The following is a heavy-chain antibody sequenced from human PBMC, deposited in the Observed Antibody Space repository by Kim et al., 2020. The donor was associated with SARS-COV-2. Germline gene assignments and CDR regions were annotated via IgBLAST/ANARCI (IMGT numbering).Heavy chain of an antibody. V-gene: IGHV1-3*01. Sequence: ASVKVSCKASGYTFTSYAMHWVRQAPGQRLEWMGWINAGNGNTKYSQKFQGRVTITRDTSASTAYMELSSLRSEDTAVYYCATELLWFGELLEEYYYYGMDVWGQGTTVTVSS. CDR3: ATELLWFGELLEEYYYYGMDV. CDR1: GYTFTSYA. D-gene: IGHD3-10*01. J-gene: IGHJ6*02. CDR2: INAGNGNT.